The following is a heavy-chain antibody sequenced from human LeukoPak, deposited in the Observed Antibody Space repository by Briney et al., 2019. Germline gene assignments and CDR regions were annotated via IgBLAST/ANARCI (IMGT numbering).Heavy chain of an antibody. V-gene: IGHV4-59*08. CDR2: IFGSGST. Sequence: PSETLSLTSTVSGDSLSSHFWSWIRQPPGKGLEWIGFIFGSGSTNYDPSLRGRVTISEDTSKNHFSLKLTSVTAADTAVYYCARNVGWYSHDSWGQGTLVTVSS. CDR3: ARNVGWYSHDS. CDR1: GDSLSSHF. D-gene: IGHD6-19*01. J-gene: IGHJ4*02.